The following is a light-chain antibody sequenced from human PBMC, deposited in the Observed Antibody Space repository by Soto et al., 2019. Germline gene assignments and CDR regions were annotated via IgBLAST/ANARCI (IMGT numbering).Light chain of an antibody. J-gene: IGKJ4*01. CDR2: AAS. V-gene: IGKV1-9*01. Sequence: IQLTQSPSSLSASVGDRVTITCLSSQDIAIYLAWYQQKPGEAPKLLIYAASTLYGGVPSRFSGSGSGTDCALTITSLQAEDVATYYCQQLRLYPSTLGGGTKVDIK. CDR3: QQLRLYPST. CDR1: QDIAIY.